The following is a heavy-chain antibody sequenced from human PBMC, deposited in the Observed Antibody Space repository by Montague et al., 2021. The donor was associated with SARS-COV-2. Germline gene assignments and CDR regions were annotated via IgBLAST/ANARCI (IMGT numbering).Heavy chain of an antibody. Sequence: SETLSLTCAVYGGSFSGYYWSWIRQPPGKGLEWIGEMSHSGSTSYNLAPKSRVTISVDTSKNQFSLQLRSVTAADTAVYYCARGLCRVDVQAYWGQGTLVTVSS. V-gene: IGHV4-34*01. D-gene: IGHD6-6*01. CDR3: ARGLCRVDVQAY. CDR1: GGSFSGYY. J-gene: IGHJ4*02. CDR2: MSHSGST.